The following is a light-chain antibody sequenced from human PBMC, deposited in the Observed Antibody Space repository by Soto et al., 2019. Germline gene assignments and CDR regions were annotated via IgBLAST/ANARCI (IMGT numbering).Light chain of an antibody. CDR2: EVS. CDR1: RGDIGAYNY. CDR3: SSYTSGSTPYV. Sequence: QSVLTQPASVSGSPGQSITISCTGTRGDIGAYNYVSWYQQRPGEAPKLIIFEVSNRPSGVSSRFSGSKSGNTASLTISGLQAEDEADYYCSSYTSGSTPYVFGTGTKLTVL. J-gene: IGLJ1*01. V-gene: IGLV2-14*01.